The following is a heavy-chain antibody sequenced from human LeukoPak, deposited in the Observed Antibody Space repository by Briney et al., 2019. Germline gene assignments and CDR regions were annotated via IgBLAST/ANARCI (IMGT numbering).Heavy chain of an antibody. CDR2: INSDSGGT. D-gene: IGHD5/OR15-5a*01. CDR3: ARATKVVSGQAAWFDP. Sequence: ASVRVSCKASGYTFSSYYIYWVRQAPGQGLEWMGWINSDSGGTNSAQKFQGRVTMTRDTSISTANMELSGLTSDDTAVYYCARATKVVSGQAAWFDPWGQGTLVTVSS. V-gene: IGHV1-2*02. J-gene: IGHJ5*02. CDR1: GYTFSSYY.